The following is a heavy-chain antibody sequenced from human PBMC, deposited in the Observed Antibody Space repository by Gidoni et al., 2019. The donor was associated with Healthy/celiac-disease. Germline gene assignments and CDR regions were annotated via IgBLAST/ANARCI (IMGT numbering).Heavy chain of an antibody. CDR1: GGSLSSSNW. Sequence: QVQLQESGPGLVKPSGTLSLTGAVSGGSLSSSNWWSWVRQPPGKGLEWIGEIYHSGSTNYNPSLKSRVTISVDKSKNQFSLKLSSVTAADTAVYYCAARDRTRNWYFDLWGRGTLVTVSS. J-gene: IGHJ2*01. V-gene: IGHV4-4*02. CDR3: AARDRTRNWYFDL. CDR2: IYHSGST. D-gene: IGHD2-21*02.